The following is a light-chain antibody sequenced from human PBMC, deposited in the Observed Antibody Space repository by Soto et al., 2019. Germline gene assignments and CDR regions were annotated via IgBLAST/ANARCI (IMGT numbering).Light chain of an antibody. CDR3: QQYGRT. CDR2: GAS. Sequence: EVVLTQSPGTLSLSPGERATLSCRTSQSVNSAYLAWYQQKPGQAPRILIYGASSRATGIPDRFSGSGSGTDFTLTISRLEPEDFAVYYCQQYGRTFGQGTKVEIK. CDR1: QSVNSAY. J-gene: IGKJ1*01. V-gene: IGKV3-20*01.